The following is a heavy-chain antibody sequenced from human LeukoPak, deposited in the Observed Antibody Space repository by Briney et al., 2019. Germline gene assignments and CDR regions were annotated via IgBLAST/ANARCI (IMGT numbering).Heavy chain of an antibody. CDR3: ARGDQQLDAFDI. J-gene: IGHJ3*02. D-gene: IGHD6-13*01. V-gene: IGHV4-34*01. Sequence: SETLSLTCAVYGGSFSGYYWSWIRQPPGKGLEWIGEINHSGSTYYNPSLKSRVTISVDTSKNQFSLKLSSVTAADTAVYYCARGDQQLDAFDIWGQGTMVTVSS. CDR2: INHSGST. CDR1: GGSFSGYY.